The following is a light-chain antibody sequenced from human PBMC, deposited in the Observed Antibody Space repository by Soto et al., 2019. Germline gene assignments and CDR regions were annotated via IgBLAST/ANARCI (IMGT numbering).Light chain of an antibody. Sequence: QSALTQPASVSGSPGQSITMSCTGTTSDVGAYDYVSWYQQHPGKAPRLMIYEVNERPSGVPDRFSGSKSGNTASLTVSGLRAEDEADYYCSSYAGTNTLVFGGGTKLTVL. J-gene: IGLJ3*02. V-gene: IGLV2-8*01. CDR2: EVN. CDR3: SSYAGTNTLV. CDR1: TSDVGAYDY.